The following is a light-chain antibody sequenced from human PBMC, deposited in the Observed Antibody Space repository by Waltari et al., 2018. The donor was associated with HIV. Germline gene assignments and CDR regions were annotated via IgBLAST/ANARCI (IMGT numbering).Light chain of an antibody. CDR3: CSYVGWSTILYV. J-gene: IGLJ1*01. CDR1: SSDVGSYNL. Sequence: QSALTQPASVSGSPGQSITISCTGTSSDVGSYNLVSWYQQHPGKAPKLMIYEVSKRPSGVSNRFSGSKSGNTASLTISGLQADDEADYYCCSYVGWSTILYVFGTGTKVTVL. V-gene: IGLV2-23*02. CDR2: EVS.